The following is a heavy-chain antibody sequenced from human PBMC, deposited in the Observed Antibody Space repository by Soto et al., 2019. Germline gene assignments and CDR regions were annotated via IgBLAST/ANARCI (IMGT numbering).Heavy chain of an antibody. J-gene: IGHJ4*02. CDR1: GFTFSSYS. CDR2: ISSSSSYI. Sequence: EVQLVESGGGLVKPGGSLRLSCAASGFTFSSYSMNWVRQAPGKGLEWVSSISSSSSYIYYADSVKGRFTISRDNAKNSLYLQMNSLRAEGTAVYYCAGSGNPRGNNEFDYWGQGTLVTVSS. CDR3: AGSGNPRGNNEFDY. V-gene: IGHV3-21*01. D-gene: IGHD3-10*01.